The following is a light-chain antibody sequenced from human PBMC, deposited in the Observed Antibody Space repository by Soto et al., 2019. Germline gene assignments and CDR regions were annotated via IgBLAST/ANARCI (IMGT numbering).Light chain of an antibody. Sequence: DIQMTQSPSSLSASVTDKVTITCRESQSISTYLNRYQQKPGQAPQPLIYSASNLQSGVPSRFSGSGSGTEFTLTISSLQPEDFAAYYCQQSYTTPVTFGQGTRLEIK. V-gene: IGKV1-39*01. CDR1: QSISTY. CDR2: SAS. J-gene: IGKJ5*01. CDR3: QQSYTTPVT.